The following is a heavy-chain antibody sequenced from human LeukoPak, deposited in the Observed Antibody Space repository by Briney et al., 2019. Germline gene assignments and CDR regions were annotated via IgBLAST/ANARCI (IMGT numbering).Heavy chain of an antibody. CDR2: VSGSGTNT. Sequence: GGSLRLSCAASGFSFGNHAMIWVRQAAGKGLEWVSVVSGSGTNTDYADSVKGRFTISRDNSKNTLYLQMNSLRAEDTAVYYCAKGNRPVVAAAALFDYWGQGTLVTVSS. V-gene: IGHV3-23*01. CDR1: GFSFGNHA. CDR3: AKGNRPVVAAAALFDY. J-gene: IGHJ4*02. D-gene: IGHD6-13*01.